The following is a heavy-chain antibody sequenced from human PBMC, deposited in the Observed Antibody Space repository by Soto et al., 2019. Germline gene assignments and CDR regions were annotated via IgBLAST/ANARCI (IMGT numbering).Heavy chain of an antibody. D-gene: IGHD6-25*01. Sequence: QEQLVESGGGVVQPGRSLRLSCAASGFTFSKYAMHWVRQAPGKGLEWVAIMSYDGSSYFYADSVKGRFTISRDDSKRTLYLQMNSLRAEDTAMYYCAREVGAMAAAGVGGYWGQGTLVTVSS. CDR2: MSYDGSSY. CDR3: AREVGAMAAAGVGGY. J-gene: IGHJ4*02. V-gene: IGHV3-30-3*01. CDR1: GFTFSKYA.